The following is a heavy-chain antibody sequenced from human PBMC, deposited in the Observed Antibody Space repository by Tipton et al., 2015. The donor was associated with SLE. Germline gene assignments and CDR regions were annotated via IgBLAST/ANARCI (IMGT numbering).Heavy chain of an antibody. D-gene: IGHD6-13*01. CDR1: GFTFSSYS. Sequence: SLRLSCAASGFTFSSYSMNWVRQAPGKGLEWVSSISSSSSYIYYADSVKGRFTISRDNAKNSLYLQMNSLRAEDTAVYYCARDSSSWDNYYYGMDVWGQGTTVTVSS. V-gene: IGHV3-21*01. CDR2: ISSSSSYI. J-gene: IGHJ6*02. CDR3: ARDSSSWDNYYYGMDV.